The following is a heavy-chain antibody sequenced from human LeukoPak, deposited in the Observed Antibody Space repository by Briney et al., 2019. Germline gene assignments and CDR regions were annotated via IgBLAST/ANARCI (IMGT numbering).Heavy chain of an antibody. V-gene: IGHV3-7*05. CDR2: IKEDGSQT. CDR1: GFSFSNYC. J-gene: IGHJ4*02. D-gene: IGHD6-25*01. Sequence: GGSVRLSCAASGFSFSNYCMGWVRQAPGKGLEWVANIKEDGSQTYYVDSVKGRFTVSRDNAKNSLFLQMSSLRAEDTARYYCARHGGYNFDFWGKGTIVTSSS. CDR3: ARHGGYNFDF.